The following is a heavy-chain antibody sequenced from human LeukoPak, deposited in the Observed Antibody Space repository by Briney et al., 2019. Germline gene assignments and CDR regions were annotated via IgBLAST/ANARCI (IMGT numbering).Heavy chain of an antibody. Sequence: GSLRLSCAASGFTFSSYSMNWVRQAPGKGLEWVSYISSSSSTIYYADSVKGRFTISRDNAKNSLYLQMESLRTEETGGYYCARTDYASYWYMDVWGKGTTVTVSS. J-gene: IGHJ6*03. D-gene: IGHD3-16*01. CDR1: GFTFSSYS. CDR3: ARTDYASYWYMDV. CDR2: ISSSSSTI. V-gene: IGHV3-48*04.